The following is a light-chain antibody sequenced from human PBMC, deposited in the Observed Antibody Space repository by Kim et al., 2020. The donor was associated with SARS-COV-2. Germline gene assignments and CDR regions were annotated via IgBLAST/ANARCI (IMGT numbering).Light chain of an antibody. Sequence: SSELTQDPAVSVALGQTVRITCQGDSLRSYYAIWYQQKQGQAPVIVIYGKNNRPSGIPDRFSGSTSGNTASLTITGAQAEDEADYYCNSRDSSGNHVVFGGGTKLTVL. J-gene: IGLJ2*01. CDR3: NSRDSSGNHVV. CDR1: SLRSYY. CDR2: GKN. V-gene: IGLV3-19*01.